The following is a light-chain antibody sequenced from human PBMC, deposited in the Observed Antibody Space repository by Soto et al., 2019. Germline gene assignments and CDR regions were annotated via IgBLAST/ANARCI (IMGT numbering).Light chain of an antibody. CDR3: SSYMSTSRYV. CDR2: EVI. V-gene: IGLV2-18*02. Sequence: QSVLTQPPSVSGSPGQSVTISCTGTSSDVGKYDRVSWYQQPPGTAPKLIIYEVINRPSGVPARFSGSKSGNTASLTISGLQVEDEADYYCSSYMSTSRYVFGAGTKVTVL. CDR1: SSDVGKYDR. J-gene: IGLJ1*01.